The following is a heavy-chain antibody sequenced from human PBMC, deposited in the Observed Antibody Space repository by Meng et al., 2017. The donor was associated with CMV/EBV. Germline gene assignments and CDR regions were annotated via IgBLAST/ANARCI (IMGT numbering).Heavy chain of an antibody. V-gene: IGHV4-39*07. CDR3: ARNIVVVPAATNWFDP. CDR1: GGSISSSSYY. CDR2: IYYSGST. J-gene: IGHJ5*02. Sequence: ESLKISCTVSGGSISSSSYYWGWIRQPPGKGLEWIGSIYYSGSTYYNPSLKSRVTISVDTSKNQFSLKLSSVTAADTAVYYCARNIVVVPAATNWFDPWGQGTLVT. D-gene: IGHD2-2*01.